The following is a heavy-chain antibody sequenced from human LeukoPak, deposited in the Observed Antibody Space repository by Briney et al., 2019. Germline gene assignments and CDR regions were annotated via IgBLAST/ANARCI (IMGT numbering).Heavy chain of an antibody. CDR1: GFSLSSYW. CDR2: IKQDGSEK. CDR3: ESGGYSFFY. J-gene: IGHJ4*02. Sequence: GGSLRLSCAVSGFSLSSYWLNWVRQAPGKGGEWVANIKQDGSEKYYLDSVKGRFTNIRDNAKNSLYLEMNSLRDEDTAVYYCESGGYSFFYWGQGTLVTVSS. V-gene: IGHV3-7*03. D-gene: IGHD5-18*01.